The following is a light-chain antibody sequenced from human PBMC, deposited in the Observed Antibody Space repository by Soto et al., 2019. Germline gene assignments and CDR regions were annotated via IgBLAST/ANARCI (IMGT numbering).Light chain of an antibody. J-gene: IGKJ1*01. CDR3: QQYNSWLWT. CDR2: GAS. CDR1: QSVSSK. Sequence: EIVMTQSPATLSVSPGEGATLSCRASQSVSSKLAWYQQKPGQAPGLLIYGASTRATGIPARFSGSGSGTEFTLIISSLHSEDSAVYYCQQYNSWLWTFGQGTKVDIK. V-gene: IGKV3-15*01.